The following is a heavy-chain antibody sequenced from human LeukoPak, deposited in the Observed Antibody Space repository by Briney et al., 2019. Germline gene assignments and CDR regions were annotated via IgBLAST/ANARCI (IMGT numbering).Heavy chain of an antibody. CDR1: GGSISSGDNY. J-gene: IGHJ4*02. CDR2: IYDSGNT. V-gene: IGHV4-30-4*01. D-gene: IGHD3-16*01. CDR3: ARGRFISFGGVLDF. Sequence: PSQTLSLTCTVSGGSISSGDNYWTWIRQPPGKGLEWIGHIYDSGNTYYDSALKSRIDMALDTSKNQFALNATSVTAADTAVYYCARGRFISFGGVLDFWGQGTPVTVSS.